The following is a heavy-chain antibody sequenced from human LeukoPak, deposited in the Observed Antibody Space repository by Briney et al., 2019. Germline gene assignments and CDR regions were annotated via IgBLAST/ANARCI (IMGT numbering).Heavy chain of an antibody. D-gene: IGHD6-6*01. CDR3: ARMDRRSSYWFDP. CDR2: IKQDGSEK. J-gene: IGHJ5*02. CDR1: GFTFSSHW. V-gene: IGHV3-7*03. Sequence: PGGSLRLSCAGSGFTFSSHWIGWVRRAPGKGLEWLANIKQDGSEKNYVDSVKDRFTISRDNAKNSLYLQMNTLRAEDTAVYYCARMDRRSSYWFDPWGQGTLVTVSS.